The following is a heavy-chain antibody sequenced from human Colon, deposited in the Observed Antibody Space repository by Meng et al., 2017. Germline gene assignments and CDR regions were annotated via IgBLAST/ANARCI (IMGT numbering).Heavy chain of an antibody. J-gene: IGHJ4*02. CDR3: ASSDYYRSDY. CDR2: TSHSGST. CDR1: GGSISRSDW. D-gene: IGHD3-22*01. V-gene: IGHV4-4*02. Sequence: VQLQESGPGLVKLSETLALTCAVSGGSISRSDWWSWFRQPPGKGLEWIGETSHSGSTNYSPSLKSRVTISLDKSKNQLSLKLNSVTAADTAVYYCASSDYYRSDYWGQGTLVTVSS.